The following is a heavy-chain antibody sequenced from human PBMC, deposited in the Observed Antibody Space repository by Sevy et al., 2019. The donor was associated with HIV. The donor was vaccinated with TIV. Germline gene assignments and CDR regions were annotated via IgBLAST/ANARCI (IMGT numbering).Heavy chain of an antibody. Sequence: ASVKVSCKVSGYTLTKLSMHWVRQAPGKGLEWMASFDPEDGETIYAQKFQGRVTMTEDTSTDTAYMELSSLRSEDTAVYYCATTKDYYDNSAYPFDYWGQGTLVTVSS. CDR1: GYTLTKLS. CDR2: FDPEDGET. D-gene: IGHD3-22*01. CDR3: ATTKDYYDNSAYPFDY. J-gene: IGHJ4*02. V-gene: IGHV1-24*01.